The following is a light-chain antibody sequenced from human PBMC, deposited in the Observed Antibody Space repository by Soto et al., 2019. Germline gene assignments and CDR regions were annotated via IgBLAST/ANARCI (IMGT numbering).Light chain of an antibody. CDR2: EVS. CDR3: SAYAGSNNLV. Sequence: QSALTQPPSASGSPGQSVTISCTGTSRDVGGYNYVSWYQQHPGKAPKLLISEVSKRPSGVPDRFSGSKSGNTASLSVSGLHADDEADYYCSAYAGSNNLVFGGGTKVTVL. CDR1: SRDVGGYNY. V-gene: IGLV2-8*01. J-gene: IGLJ3*02.